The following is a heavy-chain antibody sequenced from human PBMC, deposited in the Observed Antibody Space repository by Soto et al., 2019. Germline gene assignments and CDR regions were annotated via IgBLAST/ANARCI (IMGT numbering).Heavy chain of an antibody. V-gene: IGHV3-7*01. Sequence: GSLRLSCAASGFIFSTYWMSWVRQAPGGLEWLANIKQDGSEKYYLDSVKGRFTISRDNAKNLLYLQMNSLRAEETAVYYCATDLRAVTGHYFDNWGQGILVTVSS. J-gene: IGHJ4*02. CDR3: ATDLRAVTGHYFDN. CDR1: GFIFSTYW. D-gene: IGHD6-19*01. CDR2: IKQDGSEK.